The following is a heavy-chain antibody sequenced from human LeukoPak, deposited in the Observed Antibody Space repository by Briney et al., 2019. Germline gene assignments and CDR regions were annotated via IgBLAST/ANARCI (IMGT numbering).Heavy chain of an antibody. Sequence: ASVKVSCKASGYTFTGYYMHWVRQAPGQGLEWMGWINPHSGDTNYAQKFQGRVTMTRDASISTAYMEVSRLTSDDTAVYYCARFDSYSHDAFDIWGQGTMVTVSS. CDR2: INPHSGDT. V-gene: IGHV1-2*02. D-gene: IGHD5-18*01. CDR1: GYTFTGYY. CDR3: ARFDSYSHDAFDI. J-gene: IGHJ3*02.